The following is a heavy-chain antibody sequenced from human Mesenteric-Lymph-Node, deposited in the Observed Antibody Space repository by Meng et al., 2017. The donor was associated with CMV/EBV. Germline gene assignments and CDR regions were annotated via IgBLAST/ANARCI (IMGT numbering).Heavy chain of an antibody. J-gene: IGHJ4*02. CDR1: GFTFSSYW. D-gene: IGHD3-9*01. CDR3: ARARYFDLKYDFDY. CDR2: IQQDGSEK. Sequence: GESLKISCAASGFTFSSYWMSWVRQAPGKGLEWVANIQQDGSEKYYVDSVKGRFTISRDNAKNSLYLQMNSLRAEDTAVYYCARARYFDLKYDFDYWGQGTLVTVSS. V-gene: IGHV3-7*01.